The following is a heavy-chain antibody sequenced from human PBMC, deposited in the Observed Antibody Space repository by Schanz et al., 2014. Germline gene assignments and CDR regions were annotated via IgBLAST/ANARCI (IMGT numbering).Heavy chain of an antibody. CDR3: AKVVASGPTTGPFDP. V-gene: IGHV3-33*06. Sequence: QVQLVESGGGVVQPGRSLRLSCAASGFTFSKYGMHWVRQAPGKGLEWVAVIWYDGSNKDYADSVKGRFTISRDTSKNTVYLQMSSLRVEETALYYCAKVVASGPTTGPFDPWGQGTLVTVSS. J-gene: IGHJ5*02. D-gene: IGHD1-26*01. CDR1: GFTFSKYG. CDR2: IWYDGSNK.